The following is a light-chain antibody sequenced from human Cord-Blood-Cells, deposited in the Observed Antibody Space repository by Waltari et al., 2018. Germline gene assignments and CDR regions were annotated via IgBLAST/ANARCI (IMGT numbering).Light chain of an antibody. V-gene: IGLV2-23*03. J-gene: IGLJ2*01. CDR3: CSYAGSSTFVV. Sequence: QSALTQPASVSGSPGQSITISCTGTSRDVGRYHLVSWYQQHPGKVPKLSIYEGSKRPSGVSNRFSGSKSGNTASLTISGLQAEDEADYYCCSYAGSSTFVVFGGGTKLTVL. CDR2: EGS. CDR1: SRDVGRYHL.